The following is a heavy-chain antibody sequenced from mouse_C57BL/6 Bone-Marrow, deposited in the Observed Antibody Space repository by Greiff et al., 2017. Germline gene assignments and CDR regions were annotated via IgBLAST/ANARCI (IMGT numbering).Heavy chain of an antibody. CDR2: IDPANGNT. CDR1: GFTIKTSY. V-gene: IGHV14-3*01. J-gene: IGHJ1*03. Sequence: EVQLQQSVAELVRPGASVKLSCTASGFTIKTSYMHWVKQRPEQGLEWIGRIDPANGNTKYAAKFQGKATITADTSSNTVYLPLSSLTSEDSAISCYARTGSSYCLWYFDVWGTGTTLTVSS. CDR3: ARTGSSYCLWYFDV. D-gene: IGHD1-1*01.